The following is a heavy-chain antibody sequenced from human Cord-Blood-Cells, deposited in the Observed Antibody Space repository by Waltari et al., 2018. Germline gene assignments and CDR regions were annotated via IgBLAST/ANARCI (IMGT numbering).Heavy chain of an antibody. D-gene: IGHD1-1*01. Sequence: VPLVESGGGVVQPGRYLRLSCAASGFTLRSCGMHWVSQAPGKGLEWVAVIVYDGSNKYYADAVKGRFTISRDNSKNTLYLQMNSLRAEDTAVYYCARVNWYYFDYWGQGTLVSVSS. J-gene: IGHJ4*02. CDR2: IVYDGSNK. V-gene: IGHV3-33*01. CDR3: ARVNWYYFDY. CDR1: GFTLRSCG.